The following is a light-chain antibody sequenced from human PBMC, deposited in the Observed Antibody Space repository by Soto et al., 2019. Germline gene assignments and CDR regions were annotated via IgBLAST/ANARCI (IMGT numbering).Light chain of an antibody. J-gene: IGKJ1*01. V-gene: IGKV3-20*01. CDR3: QQYGSSPRT. CDR1: QNVGSRY. CDR2: GTS. Sequence: EIVLTQSPGTLSLSPGERATLSCRASQNVGSRYLAWYQQKPGQAPRLLIYGTSNRATGIPDRFSGSGSVTDFSLTISSLEPGDLAVYYCQQYGSSPRTFGQGPKVDIK.